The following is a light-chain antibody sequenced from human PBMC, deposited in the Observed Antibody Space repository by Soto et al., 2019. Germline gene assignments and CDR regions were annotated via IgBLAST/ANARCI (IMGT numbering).Light chain of an antibody. V-gene: IGKV1-39*01. J-gene: IGKJ5*01. CDR1: QSISTY. CDR2: TAS. Sequence: DIRMSQSPSSLSASVGDRVTFTCRASQSISTYLNWYEQKPGKAPKLLIYTASSLQSGVPPRFRGSGSGTDFTLTISSLQSEDFAVYYCQQYNNWPPITFGQGTRLEIK. CDR3: QQYNNWPPIT.